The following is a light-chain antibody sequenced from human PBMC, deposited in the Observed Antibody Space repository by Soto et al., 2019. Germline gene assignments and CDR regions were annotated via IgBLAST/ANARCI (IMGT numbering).Light chain of an antibody. CDR1: QNIRRNS. Sequence: ENVLTQSPDTLSLSPGERVALSCRASQNIRRNSLAWYQHKRGQAPRVLIYDASTRATGIPDRFSGSGSGTDFTLTISRLEPEDFAVYYCQQYGDASVTFGQGTRLEIK. CDR2: DAS. V-gene: IGKV3-20*01. CDR3: QQYGDASVT. J-gene: IGKJ5*01.